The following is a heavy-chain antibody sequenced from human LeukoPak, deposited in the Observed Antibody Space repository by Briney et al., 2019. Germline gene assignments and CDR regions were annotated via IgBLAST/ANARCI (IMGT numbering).Heavy chain of an antibody. CDR3: ARVVGATPFDY. V-gene: IGHV3-74*01. D-gene: IGHD1-26*01. CDR2: IHSDGSST. CDR1: GFTFSSYW. Sequence: PGGTLRLSCAASGFTFSSYWMHWVRQAPGKGLVGVSRIHSDGSSTSYADSVKGRFTISRDNAKNTLYLQMNSLRAEDTAVYYCARVVGATPFDYWGQGTLVTVSS. J-gene: IGHJ4*02.